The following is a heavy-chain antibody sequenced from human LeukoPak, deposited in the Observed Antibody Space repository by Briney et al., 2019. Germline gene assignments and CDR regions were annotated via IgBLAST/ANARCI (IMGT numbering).Heavy chain of an antibody. CDR3: ARHGLKLVGERTIYFGN. CDR1: GGSISNNY. CDR2: IYTSGST. V-gene: IGHV4-4*09. J-gene: IGHJ4*02. D-gene: IGHD1-26*01. Sequence: SETLSLTCTVSGGSISNNYWSWIRQPPGKGLEWIGYIYTSGSTNYNPSLESRVTMSVDTSKNQFSLKLNSVTAADTAVYYCARHGLKLVGERTIYFGNWGQGTLVTVSS.